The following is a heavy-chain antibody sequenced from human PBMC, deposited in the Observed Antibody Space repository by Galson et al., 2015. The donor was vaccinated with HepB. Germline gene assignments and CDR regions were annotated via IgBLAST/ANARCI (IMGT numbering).Heavy chain of an antibody. Sequence: SLSLSCAASGFTFSSYSMNWVRQAPGKGLEWVSSISSSSSYIYYADSVKGRFTISRYNAKNSLYLQMNSLRAEDTAVYYCARDELGILGYWGQGTLVTVSS. V-gene: IGHV3-21*01. D-gene: IGHD7-27*01. CDR1: GFTFSSYS. J-gene: IGHJ4*02. CDR3: ARDELGILGY. CDR2: ISSSSSYI.